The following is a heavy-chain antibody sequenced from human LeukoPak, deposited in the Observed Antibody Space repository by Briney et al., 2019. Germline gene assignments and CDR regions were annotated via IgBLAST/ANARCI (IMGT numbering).Heavy chain of an antibody. D-gene: IGHD5-18*01. CDR1: GFTFSNSG. Sequence: GGSLRLSCAASGFTFSNSGMHRVRHAPGKGLEWVAFIRFDGSSKFYTDSVKGRFTISRDNSKNTLNLQMNSLRAEDTAVYYCAKDYIYGGWGNAFDIWGQGTMVTVSS. CDR3: AKDYIYGGWGNAFDI. V-gene: IGHV3-30*02. CDR2: IRFDGSSK. J-gene: IGHJ3*02.